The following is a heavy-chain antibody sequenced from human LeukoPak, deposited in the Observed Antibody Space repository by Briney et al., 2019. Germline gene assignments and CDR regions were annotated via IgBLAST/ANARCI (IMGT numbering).Heavy chain of an antibody. D-gene: IGHD6-19*01. CDR3: ARVSGAVAGFSLDY. V-gene: IGHV4-59*01. CDR1: GGSISSYY. CDR2: IYYSGST. J-gene: IGHJ4*02. Sequence: SETLSLTCTVSGGSISSYYWSWIRQPPGKGLEWIGYIYYSGSTNYNPSLKSRVTISVDTSKNQFSLKLSSVTAADTVVYYCARVSGAVAGFSLDYWGQGTLVTVSS.